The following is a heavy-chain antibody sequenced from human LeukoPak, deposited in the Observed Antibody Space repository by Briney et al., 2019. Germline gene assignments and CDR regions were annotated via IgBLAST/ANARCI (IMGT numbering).Heavy chain of an antibody. Sequence: GGSLRLSCAASGFTFSDYYMTWSRRAPGKGLEWISYISTTSGFANYADSVRGRFTISRDNAKNSLYLQVNSLRAEDTAVYYCARIMITVTTSDYWGQGTLVTVSS. CDR3: ARIMITVTTSDY. D-gene: IGHD4-17*01. V-gene: IGHV3-11*06. CDR1: GFTFSDYY. CDR2: ISTTSGFA. J-gene: IGHJ4*02.